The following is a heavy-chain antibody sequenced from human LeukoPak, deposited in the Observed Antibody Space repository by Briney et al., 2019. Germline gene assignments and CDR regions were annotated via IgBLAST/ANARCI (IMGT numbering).Heavy chain of an antibody. V-gene: IGHV4-34*01. CDR1: GGSFSGYY. CDR2: INHSGST. CDR3: ARLTGLITIFGVLHGNYFDY. Sequence: SETLSLTSAVYGGSFSGYYWSWIRQPPGKGLEWIGEINHSGSTNYNPSLKSRVTISVDTSKSQFSLKLSSVTAADTAVYYCARLTGLITIFGVLHGNYFDYWGQGTLVTVSS. D-gene: IGHD3-3*01. J-gene: IGHJ4*02.